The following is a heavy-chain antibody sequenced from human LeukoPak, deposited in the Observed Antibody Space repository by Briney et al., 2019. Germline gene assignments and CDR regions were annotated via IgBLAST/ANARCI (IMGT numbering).Heavy chain of an antibody. CDR1: GYTFTSYG. D-gene: IGHD3-16*02. CDR3: ASDVRDSDAFDM. J-gene: IGHJ3*02. CDR2: ISAYNGNT. V-gene: IGHV1-18*01. Sequence: ASVRVSCKASGYTFTSYGISWVRQAPGQGLEWMGWISAYNGNTNYAQKLQGRVTMTTDTSTSTAYMELRSLRSDDTAVYYCASDVRDSDAFDMWGQGTMVTVSS.